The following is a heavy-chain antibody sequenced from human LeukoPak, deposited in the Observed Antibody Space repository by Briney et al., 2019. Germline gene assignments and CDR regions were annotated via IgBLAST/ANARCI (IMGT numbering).Heavy chain of an antibody. D-gene: IGHD2-2*01. CDR3: TTFLTSGIVVVPAALEGVDY. CDR1: GFTFSNAW. CDR2: IKSKTDGGTT. Sequence: GGSLRLSCAASGFTFSNAWMSWVRQAPGKGLEWVGRIKSKTDGGTTDYAAPVKGRFTISRGDSKNTLYLQMNSLKTEDTAVYYCTTFLTSGIVVVPAALEGVDYWGQGTLVTVSS. V-gene: IGHV3-15*01. J-gene: IGHJ4*02.